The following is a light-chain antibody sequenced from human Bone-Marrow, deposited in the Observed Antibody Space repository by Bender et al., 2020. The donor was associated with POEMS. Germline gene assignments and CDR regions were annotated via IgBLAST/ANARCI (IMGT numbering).Light chain of an antibody. CDR1: SGHSDNA. Sequence: QLALTQSPSASASPGASVKLTCTLSSGHSDNAIAWHQQPPQKGPRFLMKVNSDGAHSKGDGIPDRFSGASFGAERYLLISFVQPEDEGDYYCQTWGPGTVVFGGGTKLTVL. J-gene: IGLJ2*01. CDR3: QTWGPGTVV. CDR2: VNSDGAH. V-gene: IGLV4-69*01.